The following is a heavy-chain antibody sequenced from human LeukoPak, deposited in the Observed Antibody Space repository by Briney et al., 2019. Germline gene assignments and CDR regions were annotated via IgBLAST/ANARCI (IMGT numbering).Heavy chain of an antibody. J-gene: IGHJ4*02. D-gene: IGHD3-10*01. Sequence: EASVKVSCKASGGTFSSYAISWVRQAPGQGLEWMGRIIPILGIANYAQKFQGRVTITADKSTSTAYMELSSLRSEDTAVYYCARAVNYGSRRYNDYWGQGTLVNVSS. CDR3: ARAVNYGSRRYNDY. CDR1: GGTFSSYA. CDR2: IIPILGIA. V-gene: IGHV1-69*04.